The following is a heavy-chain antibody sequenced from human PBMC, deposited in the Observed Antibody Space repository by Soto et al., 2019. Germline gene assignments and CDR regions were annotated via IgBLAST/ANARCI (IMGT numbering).Heavy chain of an antibody. CDR1: GVTFSSYA. Sequence: SVKVSCKASGVTFSSYAISWVRQAPGQGLEWMGGIIPIFGTANYTQKFQGRVTITADESTSTAYMELSSLRSEDTAVYYCARSGSRLGYCSSTSCYAEDYWGQGTLVTVSS. J-gene: IGHJ4*02. CDR3: ARSGSRLGYCSSTSCYAEDY. CDR2: IIPIFGTA. V-gene: IGHV1-69*13. D-gene: IGHD2-2*01.